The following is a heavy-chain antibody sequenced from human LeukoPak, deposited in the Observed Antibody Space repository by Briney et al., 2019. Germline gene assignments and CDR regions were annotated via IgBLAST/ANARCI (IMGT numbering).Heavy chain of an antibody. CDR3: GRDALVGYFSYYYMDV. J-gene: IGHJ6*03. V-gene: IGHV4-59*11. CDR2: ISNSGST. CDR1: GGSISSHY. D-gene: IGHD2-15*01. Sequence: PSETLSLTCTVSGGSISSHYWTWIRQSPVKGLEWIGDISNSGSTSYNPSLKSRVTISIDTSKNQFSLKLSSVTAADTAVYYCGRDALVGYFSYYYMDVWGKGTTVTVSS.